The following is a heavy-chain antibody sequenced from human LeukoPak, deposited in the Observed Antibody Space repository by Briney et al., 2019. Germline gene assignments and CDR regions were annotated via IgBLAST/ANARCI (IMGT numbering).Heavy chain of an antibody. CDR1: GFTFSKYV. Sequence: GGSLRLSCAASGFTFSKYVMRWVRQAPGKGLEWVSAISTGGGSTYYAASVKGRFTISRDNSKNTLYLQMNSLRAEDTAVYYCAKDARAYGSGPLDYWGQGTLATVSS. CDR2: ISTGGGST. D-gene: IGHD3-10*01. V-gene: IGHV3-23*01. CDR3: AKDARAYGSGPLDY. J-gene: IGHJ4*02.